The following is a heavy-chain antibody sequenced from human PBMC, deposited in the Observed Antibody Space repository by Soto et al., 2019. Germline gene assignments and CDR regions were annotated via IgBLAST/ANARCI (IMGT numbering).Heavy chain of an antibody. CDR1: GGSISSGGYY. V-gene: IGHV4-31*03. CDR2: IYYSGST. CDR3: ARGAYYDILTGYGDPIDY. D-gene: IGHD3-9*01. J-gene: IGHJ4*02. Sequence: QVQLQESGPGLVKPSQTLSLTCTVSGGSISSGGYYWSWIRQHPGKGLEWIGYIYYSGSTYYNPSLKSRVTISVDTSKNQFSLKLSSVTAADTAVYYCARGAYYDILTGYGDPIDYWGQGTLVTVSS.